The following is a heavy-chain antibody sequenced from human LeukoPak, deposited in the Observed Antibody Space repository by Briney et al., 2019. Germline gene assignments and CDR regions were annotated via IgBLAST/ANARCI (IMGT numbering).Heavy chain of an antibody. Sequence: GGSLRLSCEASGFTFNTYSMNWARQAPGKGLEWVSSIDSSGGYMFYADSVKGRFIISRDNAKNSLYLQMNSLRAEDTAVYYCAREVEARPDGWFDPWGQGTLVTVSS. CDR2: IDSSGGYM. CDR3: AREVEARPDGWFDP. CDR1: GFTFNTYS. J-gene: IGHJ5*02. V-gene: IGHV3-21*01. D-gene: IGHD6-6*01.